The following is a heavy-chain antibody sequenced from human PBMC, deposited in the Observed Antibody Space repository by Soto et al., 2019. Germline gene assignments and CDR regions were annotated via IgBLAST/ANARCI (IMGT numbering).Heavy chain of an antibody. CDR1: GGSISSSFYH. D-gene: IGHD5-18*01. J-gene: IGHJ6*02. Sequence: SETLSLTCTVSGGSISSSFYHWGWIRQPPGKGLEWIGSIYYSGSTYYNPSLKSRVTISVDTSKNQFSLKLSSVTAADTAVYYCACIFSGGYGYGFYYYGMDVWGQGTTVTVSS. CDR3: ACIFSGGYGYGFYYYGMDV. V-gene: IGHV4-39*01. CDR2: IYYSGST.